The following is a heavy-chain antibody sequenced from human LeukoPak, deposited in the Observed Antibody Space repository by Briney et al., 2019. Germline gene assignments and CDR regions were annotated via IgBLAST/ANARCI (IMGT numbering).Heavy chain of an antibody. CDR1: GFTFSTYS. V-gene: IGHV3-21*01. CDR2: ISSSSSYI. Sequence: GGSLRLSCAASGFTFSTYSMNWVRQAPGKGLEWVSSISSSSSYICYADSVKGRFTISRDNAKNSLYLQMNSLRAEDTAVYYCASSIVGKYSGILFDYWGQGTLVTVSS. J-gene: IGHJ4*02. D-gene: IGHD1-26*01. CDR3: ASSIVGKYSGILFDY.